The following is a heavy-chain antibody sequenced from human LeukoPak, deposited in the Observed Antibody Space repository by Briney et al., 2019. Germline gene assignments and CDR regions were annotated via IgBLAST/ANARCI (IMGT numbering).Heavy chain of an antibody. CDR2: ISSSSSYI. J-gene: IGHJ4*02. CDR1: GFTFSSYS. CDR3: ARGMPYYFDY. V-gene: IGHV3-21*01. D-gene: IGHD2-2*01. Sequence: GGSLRLSCAASGFTFSSYSMNWVRQAPGKGLEWVSSISSSSSYIYYADSAKGRFTISRDNAKNSLYLQMNSLRAEDTAVYYCARGMPYYFDYWGQGTLVTVSS.